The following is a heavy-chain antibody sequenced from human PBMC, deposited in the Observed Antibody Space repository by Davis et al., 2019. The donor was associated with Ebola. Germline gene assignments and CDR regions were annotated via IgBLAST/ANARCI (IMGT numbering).Heavy chain of an antibody. J-gene: IGHJ5*02. CDR1: GFTVSSNY. V-gene: IGHV3-53*01. Sequence: PGGSLRLSCAASGFTVSSNYMSWVRQAPGKGLEWVSVIYSGGSTYYADSVKGQFTISRENAKNSLYLQMNSLRAEDTAVYYCARDHHYYDFSSGFDPWGQGTLVTVSS. D-gene: IGHD3-3*01. CDR2: IYSGGST. CDR3: ARDHHYYDFSSGFDP.